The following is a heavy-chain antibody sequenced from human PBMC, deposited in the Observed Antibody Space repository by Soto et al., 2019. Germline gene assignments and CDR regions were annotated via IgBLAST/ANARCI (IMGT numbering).Heavy chain of an antibody. CDR2: INVYNGNT. D-gene: IGHD3-3*01. CDR1: GYTFTSYA. J-gene: IGHJ5*02. CDR3: ARVSPDYDFWSGYDNWFDP. V-gene: IGHV1-18*01. Sequence: ASVKVSCKASGYTFTSYAISWVRQAPVQGLEWMGWINVYNGNTKYAQKFQGRVTMATDTSTSTAYMELRSLRSDDTAVYYCARVSPDYDFWSGYDNWFDPWGQGTLVTVSS.